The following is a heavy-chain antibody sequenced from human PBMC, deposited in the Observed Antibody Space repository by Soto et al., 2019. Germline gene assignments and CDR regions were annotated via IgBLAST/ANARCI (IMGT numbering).Heavy chain of an antibody. V-gene: IGHV3-33*01. CDR2: IWYDGSNK. CDR3: ARDPAYYYDSSGYLFDY. Sequence: GSLRLSCAASGFTFSSYGMHWVRQAPGKGLEWVAVIWYDGSNKYYADSVKGRFTISRDNSKNTLYLQMNSLRAEDTAVYYCARDPAYYYDSSGYLFDYWGQGTLVTVSS. J-gene: IGHJ4*02. D-gene: IGHD3-22*01. CDR1: GFTFSSYG.